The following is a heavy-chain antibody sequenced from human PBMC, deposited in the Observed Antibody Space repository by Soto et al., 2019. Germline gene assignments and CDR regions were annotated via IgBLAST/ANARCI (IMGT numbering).Heavy chain of an antibody. J-gene: IGHJ4*02. Sequence: QVQLVQSGPEVKKPAASVQVSCKAAGYPFTSYGIVWVRQAPGQGLEWMGWISPYSGETRYTEKFQDRLTLTTYRSTSSAYMARRSLTAGDAAVYCCARSPGAGGDFWGQGPLVIVS. V-gene: IGHV1-18*01. CDR2: ISPYSGET. CDR1: GYPFTSYG. CDR3: ARSPGAGGDF. D-gene: IGHD6-19*01.